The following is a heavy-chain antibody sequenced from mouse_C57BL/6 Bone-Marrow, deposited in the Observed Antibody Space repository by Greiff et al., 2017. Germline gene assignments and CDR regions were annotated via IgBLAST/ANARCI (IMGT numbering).Heavy chain of an antibody. D-gene: IGHD2-10*01. V-gene: IGHV1-55*01. J-gene: IGHJ1*03. CDR2: IYPGSGST. CDR3: ARPYYGNYWYFDV. Sequence: QVQLQQSGAELVKPGASVKMSCKASGYTFTSYWITWVKQRPGQGLEWIGDIYPGSGSTNYNEKFKSKATLTVDTSSSPAYMQLSSLTSEDSAVYDCARPYYGNYWYFDVWGTGTTVTVSS. CDR1: GYTFTSYW.